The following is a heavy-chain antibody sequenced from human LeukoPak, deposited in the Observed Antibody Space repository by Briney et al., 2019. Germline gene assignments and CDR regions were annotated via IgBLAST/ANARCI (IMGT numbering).Heavy chain of an antibody. CDR1: GFTFSSYS. J-gene: IGHJ4*02. CDR2: ISSSSSYI. Sequence: GGSLRLSCAASGFTFSSYSMNWVRQAPGEGLEWVSSISSSSSYIYYADSVKGRFTISRDNAKNSLYLQMNSLRAEDTAVYYCARELIAEYSSSGFDYWGQGTLVTVSS. V-gene: IGHV3-21*01. CDR3: ARELIAEYSSSGFDY. D-gene: IGHD6-6*01.